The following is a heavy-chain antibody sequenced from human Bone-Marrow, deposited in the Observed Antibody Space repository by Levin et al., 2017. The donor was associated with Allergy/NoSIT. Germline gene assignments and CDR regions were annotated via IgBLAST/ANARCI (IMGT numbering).Heavy chain of an antibody. J-gene: IGHJ5*02. CDR2: ISGSGDRT. D-gene: IGHD4-17*01. Sequence: PGGSLRLSCAVSGFTLNTYAMSWVRQAPGKGLEWVSAISGSGDRTYYADSVKGRFTISRDNSKNTLYLQMNSLRAEDTAVYYCAKDGSRDYGDYVWFDPWGQGTLVTVSS. CDR1: GFTLNTYA. V-gene: IGHV3-23*01. CDR3: AKDGSRDYGDYVWFDP.